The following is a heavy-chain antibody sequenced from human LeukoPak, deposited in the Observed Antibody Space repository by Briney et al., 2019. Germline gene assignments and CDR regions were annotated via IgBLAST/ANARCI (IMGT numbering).Heavy chain of an antibody. D-gene: IGHD5-18*01. V-gene: IGHV3-23*01. CDR1: GFTFSSYA. CDR2: ISGSGGST. Sequence: GGSLRLSYAASGFTFSSYAMSWVRQAPGKGLEWVSAISGSGGSTYYADSVKGRFTISRDNSKNTLYLQMNSLRAEDTAVYYCAKVDLKGGYSYGYEGYYYFDYWGQGTLVTVSS. CDR3: AKVDLKGGYSYGYEGYYYFDY. J-gene: IGHJ4*02.